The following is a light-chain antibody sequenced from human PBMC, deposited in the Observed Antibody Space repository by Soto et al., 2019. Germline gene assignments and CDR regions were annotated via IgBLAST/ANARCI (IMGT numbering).Light chain of an antibody. J-gene: IGKJ5*01. CDR2: DAS. V-gene: IGKV1-5*01. CDR3: LA. Sequence: DIQMTQSPSTLSASVGDRVTITCRASQSISSWLAWYQQKPGKAPKLLIYDASSLESGVPSRFSGSGSGTELTLTISSLQPDDFATYYCLAFGQGTRLEIK. CDR1: QSISSW.